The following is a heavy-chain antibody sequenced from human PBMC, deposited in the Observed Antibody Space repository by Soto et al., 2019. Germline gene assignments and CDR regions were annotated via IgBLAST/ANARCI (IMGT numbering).Heavy chain of an antibody. CDR2: IWYDGSIK. V-gene: IGHV3-33*08. CDR1: GFTFSSYG. CDR3: TRAFSPGVAGRLFDF. D-gene: IGHD6-19*01. J-gene: IGHJ4*02. Sequence: WGSLPLACVSSGFTFSSYGMRWVRQAPGKGLEWLAVIWYDGSIKYYADSVKGRFTISRDDSKNTLYLQMDSLRVEDSAIYYCTRAFSPGVAGRLFDFWGLGTPVTVSS.